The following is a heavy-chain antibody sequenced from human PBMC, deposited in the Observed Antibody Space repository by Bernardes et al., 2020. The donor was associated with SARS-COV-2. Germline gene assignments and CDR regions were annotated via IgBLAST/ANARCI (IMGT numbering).Heavy chain of an antibody. J-gene: IGHJ2*01. V-gene: IGHV1-58*01. CDR3: AAGTPRRAYDFWSGIPPHWYFDL. Sequence: SVKVSCKASGFTFTSSAVQWVRQARGQRLEWIGWIVVGSGNTNYAQKFQERVTITRDMSTSTAYMELSSLRSEDTAVYYCAAGTPRRAYDFWSGIPPHWYFDLWGRGTLVTVSS. D-gene: IGHD3-3*01. CDR1: GFTFTSSA. CDR2: IVVGSGNT.